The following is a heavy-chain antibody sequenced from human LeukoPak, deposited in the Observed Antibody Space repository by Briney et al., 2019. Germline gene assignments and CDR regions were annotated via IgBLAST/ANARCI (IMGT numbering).Heavy chain of an antibody. CDR2: IYYSGST. D-gene: IGHD3-10*01. J-gene: IGHJ4*02. V-gene: IGHV4-39*07. CDR1: GGSISSSSYY. Sequence: SETLSLTCTVSGGSISSSSYYWGWIRQPPGKGLEWIGSIYYSGSTYYNPSLKSRVTISVDTSKNQFSLKLSSVTAADTAVYYCARDRVGGYYFDYWGQGTLVTVSS. CDR3: ARDRVGGYYFDY.